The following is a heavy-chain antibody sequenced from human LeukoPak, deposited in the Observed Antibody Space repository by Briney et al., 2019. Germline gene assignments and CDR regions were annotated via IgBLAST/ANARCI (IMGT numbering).Heavy chain of an antibody. D-gene: IGHD2-2*01. CDR2: ISYSGST. CDR3: ASGGYCGSTSCYPNWFDP. V-gene: IGHV4-59*01. Sequence: SETLSLTCSVSGGSITSYHWSWIRQPPGKGLEWIGYISYSGSTNYNPSLKSRVTISLDTSKNQFSLKLSSVTAADTAVYYCASGGYCGSTSCYPNWFDPWGQGTLVTVSS. J-gene: IGHJ5*02. CDR1: GGSITSYH.